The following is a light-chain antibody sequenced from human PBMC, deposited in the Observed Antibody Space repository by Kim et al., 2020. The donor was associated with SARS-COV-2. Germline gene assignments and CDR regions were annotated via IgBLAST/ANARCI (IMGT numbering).Light chain of an antibody. Sequence: ASVKLTGTLSSGDSSYAIAWHQQQPEKGPRYLMKLYSDGRYSKGDGIPDRFSGSSSGAERYLIISSLQSEDEADYFCQAWGAGIRVFGGGTKVTVL. V-gene: IGLV4-69*01. CDR2: LYSDGRY. J-gene: IGLJ3*02. CDR3: QAWGAGIRV. CDR1: SGDSSYA.